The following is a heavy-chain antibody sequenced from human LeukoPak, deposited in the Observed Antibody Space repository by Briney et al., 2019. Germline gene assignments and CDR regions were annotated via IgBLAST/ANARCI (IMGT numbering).Heavy chain of an antibody. CDR2: ISISGDT. CDR3: AKHGERGTNRFDY. D-gene: IGHD1-26*01. V-gene: IGHV3-23*01. J-gene: IGHJ4*02. Sequence: GGSLRLSCAASGFTFNTYAMSWVRQAPGKGLEWVSVISISGDTYYADSVKGRFTISRDISKNTVFLQMNSLRVEDTAVYYCAKHGERGTNRFDYWGQGTLVTASS. CDR1: GFTFNTYA.